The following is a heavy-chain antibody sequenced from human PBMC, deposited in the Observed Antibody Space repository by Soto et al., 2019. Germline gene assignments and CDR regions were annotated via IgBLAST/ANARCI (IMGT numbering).Heavy chain of an antibody. CDR3: AKARLWGGDGYNSYYYNAMDV. J-gene: IGHJ6*02. CDR1: GFTFDDYA. D-gene: IGHD3-16*01. CDR2: ISWDSGRI. Sequence: QLVESGGGLVQPSRSLRLSCAASGFTFDDYAMYWVRQGPGKGLEWVSGISWDSGRIGYADSVKGRFTISRDNAKNSLYLQMNSLRPEDTALYYCAKARLWGGDGYNSYYYNAMDVWGQGTTVTVSS. V-gene: IGHV3-9*01.